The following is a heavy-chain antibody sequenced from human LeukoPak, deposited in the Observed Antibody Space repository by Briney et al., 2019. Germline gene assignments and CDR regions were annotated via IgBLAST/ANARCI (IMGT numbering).Heavy chain of an antibody. J-gene: IGHJ4*02. CDR2: ISSSSSTI. CDR1: GFTFSSYS. V-gene: IGHV3-48*04. CDR3: ARIRSSFSSSWYD. D-gene: IGHD6-13*01. Sequence: GGSLRLSCAASGFTFSSYSMNWVRQAPGKGLEWVSYISSSSSTIYYADSVKGRITISRDNAKNSLYLQMNGLRAEDTAVYYCARIRSSFSSSWYDWGQGTLVTVSS.